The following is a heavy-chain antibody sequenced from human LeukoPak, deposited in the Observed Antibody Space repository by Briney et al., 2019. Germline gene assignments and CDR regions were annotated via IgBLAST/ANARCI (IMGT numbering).Heavy chain of an antibody. CDR1: GYSFTDYY. CDR2: INPSSGGT. D-gene: IGHD2-21*01. CDR3: ARADRLHGGPYLIGP. V-gene: IGHV1-2*02. J-gene: IGHJ5*02. Sequence: ASVKVSCKTSGYSFTDYYMHWVRQAPGQGLEWMGWINPSSGGTSSAQKFQGRVTMTRDTSFTTVYMEVRWLTSDDTAVYYCARADRLHGGPYLIGPWGQGTLVTVSS.